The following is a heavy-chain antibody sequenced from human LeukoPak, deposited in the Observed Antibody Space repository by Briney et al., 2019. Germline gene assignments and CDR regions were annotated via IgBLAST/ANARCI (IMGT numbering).Heavy chain of an antibody. CDR3: ATYDSSGYYPPDAFDI. CDR2: IDPGDSDT. Sequence: GESLKISCKGSGYSFTSYWIGWVRQMPGKGLEWMGIIDPGDSDTRYSPSFQGQVTISADKSISTAYLQWSSLKASDTAMYYCATYDSSGYYPPDAFDIWGQGTMVTVST. V-gene: IGHV5-51*01. CDR1: GYSFTSYW. J-gene: IGHJ3*02. D-gene: IGHD3-22*01.